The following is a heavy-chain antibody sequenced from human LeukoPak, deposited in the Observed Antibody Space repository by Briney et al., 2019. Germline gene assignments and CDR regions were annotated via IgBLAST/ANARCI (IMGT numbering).Heavy chain of an antibody. CDR3: ACTPYGQQLAWFDP. Sequence: AGGSLRLSCAASGFTFSSYSMNWVRQAPGKGLEWVSSISSSSSYIYYADSVKGRFTISRDNAKNSLYLQMNSLRAEDTAVYYCACTPYGQQLAWFDPWGQGTLVTVSS. CDR1: GFTFSSYS. D-gene: IGHD6-13*01. CDR2: ISSSSSYI. V-gene: IGHV3-21*01. J-gene: IGHJ5*02.